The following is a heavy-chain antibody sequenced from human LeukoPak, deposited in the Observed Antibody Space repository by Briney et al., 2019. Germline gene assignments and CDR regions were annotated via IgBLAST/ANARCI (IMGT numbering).Heavy chain of an antibody. V-gene: IGHV4-61*02. CDR3: ARTTIDYNWFDP. J-gene: IGHJ5*02. D-gene: IGHD4/OR15-4a*01. CDR1: GGSISSGSYY. Sequence: SETLSLTCTVSGGSISSGSYYWSWIRQPAGKGLEWIGRIYTSGSTNYNPSLKSRVTISVDTSKNQFSLKLSSVTAADTAVYYCARTTIDYNWFDPWGQGTLVTVSS. CDR2: IYTSGST.